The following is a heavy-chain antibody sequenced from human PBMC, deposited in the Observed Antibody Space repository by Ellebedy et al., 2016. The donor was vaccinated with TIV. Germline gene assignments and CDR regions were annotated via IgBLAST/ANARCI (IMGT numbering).Heavy chain of an antibody. CDR3: ARGGGYYFDY. Sequence: MPSETLSLTCDVSGVSVSRANWRNWVRQSPGKGLAWIGETIHSRFTNYNPSLKGRVTISLDKSNNQLSLRLSCVNATDTAVYYCARGGGYYFDYWGQGTLVAVSS. V-gene: IGHV4-4*02. D-gene: IGHD2-15*01. J-gene: IGHJ4*02. CDR2: TIHSRFT. CDR1: GVSVSRANW.